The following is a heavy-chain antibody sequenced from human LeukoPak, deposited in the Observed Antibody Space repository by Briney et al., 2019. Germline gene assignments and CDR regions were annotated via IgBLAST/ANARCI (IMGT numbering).Heavy chain of an antibody. D-gene: IGHD3-10*01. CDR3: ARVEHGSGSYGERWSWFDP. CDR2: IYYSGST. CDR1: GGSISSYY. V-gene: IGHV4-59*01. J-gene: IGHJ5*02. Sequence: SETLSLTCTVSGGSISSYYWSWIRQPPGKGLEWVGYIYYSGSTNYNPSLKSRVTILVDTSKNQFSLKLSSVTAADTAVYYCARVEHGSGSYGERWSWFDPWGQGTLVTVSS.